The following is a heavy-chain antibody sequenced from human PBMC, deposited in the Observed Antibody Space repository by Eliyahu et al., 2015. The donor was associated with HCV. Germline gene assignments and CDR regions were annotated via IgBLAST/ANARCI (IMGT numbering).Heavy chain of an antibody. V-gene: IGHV3-23*01. Sequence: EVQLLESGGGLVQPGGSLXLXCAASGFTFNTXVMSWVRQAPGKGLKWVSGINNSGGSTYYADSVKGRFTISRDNAKNTLYLQMNSLRAEDTAVYYCAKDRTPLAYGAFDSWGQGTLVTVSS. CDR2: INNSGGST. D-gene: IGHD4-17*01. J-gene: IGHJ5*01. CDR1: GFTFNTXV. CDR3: AKDRTPLAYGAFDS.